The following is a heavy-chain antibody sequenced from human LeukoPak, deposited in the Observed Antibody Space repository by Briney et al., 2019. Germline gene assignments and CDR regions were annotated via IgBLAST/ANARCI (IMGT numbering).Heavy chain of an antibody. CDR3: AKEGSNWNPYFDY. Sequence: GGSLRLSCAASGFTFSSYGMHWVRQAPGKGLEWVAFIRYDGSNKYYADSVKGRFTISRDNSKNTLYLQMNSLRAEDTAVYYCAKEGSNWNPYFDYWGQGTLVTVSS. CDR1: GFTFSSYG. J-gene: IGHJ4*02. V-gene: IGHV3-30*02. CDR2: IRYDGSNK. D-gene: IGHD1-20*01.